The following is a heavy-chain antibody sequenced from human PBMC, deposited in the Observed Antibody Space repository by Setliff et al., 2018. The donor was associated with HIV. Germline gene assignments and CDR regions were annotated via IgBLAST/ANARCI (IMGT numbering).Heavy chain of an antibody. CDR3: ARVPPDRGGYSIFDS. V-gene: IGHV4-4*08. J-gene: IGHJ4*02. CDR2: GHHSGSS. Sequence: SETLSLTCTVSGASINDYYWNWIRESPGKGLEWIGYGHHSGSSNYNPSLNRRFTIARDNAKNSVYLQMDSLKVEDTAMYYCARVPPDRGGYSIFDSWGQGTLVTVSS. CDR1: GASINDYY. D-gene: IGHD3-22*01.